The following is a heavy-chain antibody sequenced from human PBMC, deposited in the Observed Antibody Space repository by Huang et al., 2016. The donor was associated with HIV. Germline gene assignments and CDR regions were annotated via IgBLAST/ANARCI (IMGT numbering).Heavy chain of an antibody. Sequence: QVQLVQSGAEVKKPGASVKVSCKVSGYTFTSYGISWVRQAPGQGLEWMGWIRAYNGHTNYAQKLQGRVTMTTETSTSTAYIELRSLRADDTAVYYCARDRGAVAGTSPGYWGQGTLVTVSS. D-gene: IGHD6-19*01. CDR3: ARDRGAVAGTSPGY. V-gene: IGHV1-18*01. CDR1: GYTFTSYG. J-gene: IGHJ4*02. CDR2: IRAYNGHT.